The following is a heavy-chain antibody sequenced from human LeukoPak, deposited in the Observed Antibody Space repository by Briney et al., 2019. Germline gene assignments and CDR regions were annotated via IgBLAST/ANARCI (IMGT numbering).Heavy chain of an antibody. J-gene: IGHJ4*02. CDR3: AKDRLDIVVVPAAIPGTDFDY. CDR2: ISGSGGST. CDR1: GFTFSSYA. D-gene: IGHD2-2*02. V-gene: IGHV3-23*01. Sequence: PGGSLRLSCAASGFTFSSYAMSWVRQAPGKGLEWASAISGSGGSTYYADSVKGRFTISRDNSKNTLYLQMNSLRAEDTAVYYCAKDRLDIVVVPAAIPGTDFDYWGQGTLVTVSS.